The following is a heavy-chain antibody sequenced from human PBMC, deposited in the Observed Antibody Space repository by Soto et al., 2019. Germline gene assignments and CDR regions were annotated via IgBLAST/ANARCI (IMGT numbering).Heavy chain of an antibody. V-gene: IGHV1-69*04. CDR2: IIPILGIA. Sequence: SVKVSCKASGGTFSSYAISWVRQAPGQGLEWMGRIIPILGIANYAQKFQGRVTITADKSTSTAYMELSSLRSEDTAAYYCMVVVASNWFDPWGQGTLVTVSS. J-gene: IGHJ5*02. D-gene: IGHD3-22*01. CDR3: MVVVASNWFDP. CDR1: GGTFSSYA.